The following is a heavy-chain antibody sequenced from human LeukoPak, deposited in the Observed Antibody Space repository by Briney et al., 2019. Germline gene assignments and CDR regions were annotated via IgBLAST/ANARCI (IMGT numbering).Heavy chain of an antibody. CDR2: ISYDGSNK. D-gene: IGHD2-8*02. CDR1: GFTFSSYG. J-gene: IGHJ6*02. V-gene: IGHV3-30*18. CDR3: AKDTGGYQHYYYYYGMDA. Sequence: GGSLRLSCAASGFTFSSYGMHWVRQAPGKGLEWVAVISYDGSNKYYADSVKGRFTISRDNSKNTLYLQMNSLRAEDTAVYYCAKDTGGYQHYYYYYGMDAWGQGTTVTVSS.